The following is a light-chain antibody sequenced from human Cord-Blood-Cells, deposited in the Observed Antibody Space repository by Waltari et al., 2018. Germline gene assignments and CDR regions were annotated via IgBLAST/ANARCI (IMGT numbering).Light chain of an antibody. CDR3: QQYYSTPQT. CDR2: WAS. CDR1: QSVLYSSNNKNY. J-gene: IGKJ1*01. Sequence: DIVLTQSPDSLAVSLGGRATINCKSSQSVLYSSNNKNYLDLYKMKPGQPPKLLIYWASTRESGVPDRFSGSGSGTDFTLTISSLQAEDVAVYYCQQYYSTPQTFGQGTKVEIK. V-gene: IGKV4-1*01.